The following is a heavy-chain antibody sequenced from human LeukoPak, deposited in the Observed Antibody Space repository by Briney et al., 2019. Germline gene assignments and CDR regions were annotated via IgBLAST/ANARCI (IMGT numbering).Heavy chain of an antibody. CDR3: AKDQSRVGANDPFDY. CDR1: GFTFARYS. J-gene: IGHJ4*02. V-gene: IGHV3-21*04. CDR2: ISSSSSNI. Sequence: GSLRLSCAASGFTFARYSMNWVRQAPGKGLEWVSSISSSSSNIYYADSVTGRFTISRDNSKNMVFLQMNSVRAEDTAIYHCAKDQSRVGANDPFDYWGQGIVVIVSS. D-gene: IGHD1-26*01.